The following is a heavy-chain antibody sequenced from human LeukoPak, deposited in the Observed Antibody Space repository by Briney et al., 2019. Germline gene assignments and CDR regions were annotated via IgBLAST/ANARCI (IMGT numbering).Heavy chain of an antibody. D-gene: IGHD3-10*01. CDR1: GFTFSRYG. J-gene: IGHJ3*02. CDR3: ARDTYYGSGSYAPPDAFDI. Sequence: PGGSLRLSCAASGFTFSRYGMHWVRQAPGKGLEWVAFIRYDGSNKYYADSVRGRFTISRDNAKNSLYLQMNSLRAEDTAVYYCARDTYYGSGSYAPPDAFDIWGQGTMVTVSS. CDR2: IRYDGSNK. V-gene: IGHV3-30*02.